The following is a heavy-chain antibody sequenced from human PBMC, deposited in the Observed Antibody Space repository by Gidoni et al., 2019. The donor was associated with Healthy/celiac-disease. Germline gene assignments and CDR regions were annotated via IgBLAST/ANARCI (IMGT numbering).Heavy chain of an antibody. Sequence: QVQLVQSGAEVTQPGASVKVPCTVSGYTLTEVSLHWVRQAPGKGLEWMGGFDPEDGETIYAQKFQGRVTMTEDTSTDTAYMELSSLRSEDTAVYYCATDWNQPAAAGPEEYFQHWGQGTLVTVSS. CDR3: ATDWNQPAAAGPEEYFQH. CDR2: FDPEDGET. CDR1: GYTLTEVS. D-gene: IGHD6-13*01. V-gene: IGHV1-24*01. J-gene: IGHJ1*01.